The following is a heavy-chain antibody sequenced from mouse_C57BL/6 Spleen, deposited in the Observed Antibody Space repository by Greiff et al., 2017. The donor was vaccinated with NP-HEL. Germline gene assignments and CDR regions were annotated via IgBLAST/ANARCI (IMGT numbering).Heavy chain of an antibody. D-gene: IGHD2-1*01. Sequence: EVQGVESGGDLVKPGGSLKLSCAASGFTFSSYGMSWVRQTPDQRLEWVGTISSGGSYTYYPDSVKGRFTISRDNAKNTLYLQMSSLKSEDTAMYYCSRHLYYGNCDAMEYWGQGTSVTVSA. CDR3: SRHLYYGNCDAMEY. CDR2: ISSGGSYT. CDR1: GFTFSSYG. J-gene: IGHJ4*01. V-gene: IGHV5-6*01.